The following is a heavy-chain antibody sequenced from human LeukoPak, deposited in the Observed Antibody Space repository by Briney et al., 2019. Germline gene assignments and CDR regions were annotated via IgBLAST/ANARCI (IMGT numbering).Heavy chain of an antibody. CDR2: INPNSGGT. Sequence: GASVKVPCKASGYTFTGYYMHWVRQAPGQGLEWMGRINPNSGGTNYAQKFQGRVTMTRDTSISTAYMELSRLRSDDTAVYYCARARKPVYYFDYWGKGTLVNVSS. V-gene: IGHV1-2*06. D-gene: IGHD2-8*01. CDR1: GYTFTGYY. CDR3: ARARKPVYYFDY. J-gene: IGHJ4*02.